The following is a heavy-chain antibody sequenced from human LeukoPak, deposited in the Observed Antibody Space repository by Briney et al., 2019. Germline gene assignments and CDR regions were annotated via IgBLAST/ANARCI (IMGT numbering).Heavy chain of an antibody. J-gene: IGHJ5*02. CDR1: GFTFSSYA. D-gene: IGHD2-2*01. Sequence: PGGSLRLSCAASGFTFSSYAMSWVRQAPGKGLEWVSAISGSGGSTYYADSVKGRFTISRDNSKNTLYLQMNSLRAEDTAVYYCAKRLVVVPAAPLDPWGQGTLVTVSS. V-gene: IGHV3-23*01. CDR3: AKRLVVVPAAPLDP. CDR2: ISGSGGST.